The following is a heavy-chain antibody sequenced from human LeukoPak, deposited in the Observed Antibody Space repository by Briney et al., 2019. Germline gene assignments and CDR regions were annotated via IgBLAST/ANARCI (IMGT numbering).Heavy chain of an antibody. D-gene: IGHD1-7*01. CDR2: IYPGDSDT. V-gene: IGHV5-51*01. Sequence: GESLKISCKGSGYSFTSYWIGWVRQMPGKGLEWMGVIYPGDSDTRYSPSFQGQVTISADKSISTAYLQWSSLKASDTAMYYCATPAPGGSWNYVDAFDIWGQGTMVTVSS. CDR1: GYSFTSYW. CDR3: ATPAPGGSWNYVDAFDI. J-gene: IGHJ3*02.